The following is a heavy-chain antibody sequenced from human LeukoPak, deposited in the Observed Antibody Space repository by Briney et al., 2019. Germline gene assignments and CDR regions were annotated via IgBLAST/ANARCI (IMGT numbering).Heavy chain of an antibody. CDR1: GFTFSSYW. Sequence: GGSLRLSCAASGFTFSSYWMSWVRQAPGKGLEWVANIKQDGSEKYYVDSVKGRFTISRDNAKNSLYLQMSSLRAEDTAVYYCARYCSSTSCPFDWFDPWGQGTLVTVSS. V-gene: IGHV3-7*01. D-gene: IGHD2-2*01. CDR3: ARYCSSTSCPFDWFDP. CDR2: IKQDGSEK. J-gene: IGHJ5*02.